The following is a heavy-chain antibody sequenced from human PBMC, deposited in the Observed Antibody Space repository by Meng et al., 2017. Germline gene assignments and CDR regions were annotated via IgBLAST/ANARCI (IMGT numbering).Heavy chain of an antibody. Sequence: GESLKISCAASGFTVSSNYMSWVRQAPGKGLEWVSVIYSGGSTYYADSVKGRFTISRDNSKNTLYLQVNSLRAEDTAVYYCARETGTGMDVWGQGTTVTVSS. CDR1: GFTVSSNY. CDR2: IYSGGST. D-gene: IGHD1-1*01. J-gene: IGHJ6*02. CDR3: ARETGTGMDV. V-gene: IGHV3-53*01.